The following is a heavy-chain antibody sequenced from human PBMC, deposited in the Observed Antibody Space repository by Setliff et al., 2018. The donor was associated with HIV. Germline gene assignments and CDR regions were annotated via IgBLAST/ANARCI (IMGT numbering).Heavy chain of an antibody. CDR1: GYTFTSYA. J-gene: IGHJ4*02. Sequence: ASVKVSCKASGYTFTSYAMHWVRQAPGQRLEWMGWINAGNGHTNYAQNFQGRVTMTRNTSISTAYMELSSLRSEDTAVYYCARGDYWGQGTLVTVSS. V-gene: IGHV1-3*01. CDR3: ARGDY. CDR2: INAGNGHT.